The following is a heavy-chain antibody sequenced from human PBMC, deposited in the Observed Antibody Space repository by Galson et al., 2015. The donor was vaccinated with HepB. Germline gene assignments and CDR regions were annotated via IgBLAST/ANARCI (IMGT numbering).Heavy chain of an antibody. CDR3: AKSEDSITTLFDP. Sequence: SVKVSCKASGYTFTSYGISWVRQAPGQGLEWMGWISAYNVNTNYAQKLQGRVTMTTDTSTSTAYMELRSLRSDDTAAYYCAKSEDSITTLFDPRGQGTLVTVSS. V-gene: IGHV1-18*01. D-gene: IGHD2/OR15-2a*01. CDR1: GYTFTSYG. J-gene: IGHJ5*02. CDR2: ISAYNVNT.